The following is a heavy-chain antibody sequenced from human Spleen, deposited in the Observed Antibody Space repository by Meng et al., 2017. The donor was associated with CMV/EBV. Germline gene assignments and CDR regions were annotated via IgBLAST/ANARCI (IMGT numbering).Heavy chain of an antibody. CDR2: IYYSGST. J-gene: IGHJ6*02. CDR3: AREHYSGYYTGGMDV. CDR1: GGSISSSSYY. V-gene: IGHV4-39*07. Sequence: SETLSLTCTVSGGSISSSSYYWGWIRQPPGKGLEWIGSIYYSGSTYYNPPLKSRVTISLDTSKNRFSLNLSSVTAADTAVYYCAREHYSGYYTGGMDVWGQGTTVTVSS. D-gene: IGHD3-3*01.